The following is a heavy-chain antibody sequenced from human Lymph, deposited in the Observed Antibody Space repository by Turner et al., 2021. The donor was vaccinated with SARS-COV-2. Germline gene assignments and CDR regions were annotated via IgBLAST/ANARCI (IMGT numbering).Heavy chain of an antibody. CDR2: IAYDGSNK. CDR3: AIDFGALEDDLIDI. V-gene: IGHV3-30*03. D-gene: IGHD3-10*01. CDR1: GFTFSNYG. J-gene: IGHJ3*02. Sequence: QVQLVQSGGGVVQPGRSLRLSCAASGFTFSNYGMHWVRQAPGKGLEWVAVIAYDGSNKYYAYSVKGRFTISRDNSKNSLYLQMNSLRAEDTAVYYCAIDFGALEDDLIDIWGQGTMVTVSS.